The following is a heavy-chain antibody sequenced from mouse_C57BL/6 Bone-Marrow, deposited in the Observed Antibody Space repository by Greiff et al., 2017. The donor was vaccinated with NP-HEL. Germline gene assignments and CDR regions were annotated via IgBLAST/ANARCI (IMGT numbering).Heavy chain of an antibody. D-gene: IGHD2-3*01. J-gene: IGHJ1*03. CDR1: GFNIKDDY. V-gene: IGHV14-4*01. CDR2: IDPENGDT. CDR3: TADGYYRYFAV. Sequence: EVQLQQSGAELVRPGATVKLSCTASGFNIKDDYMHWVKQRPEQGLEWIGWIDPENGDTEYASKFQGKATLTADTSSHTAYLKLSRLTSEDTAVYYCTADGYYRYFAVWGTGTTVTVSS.